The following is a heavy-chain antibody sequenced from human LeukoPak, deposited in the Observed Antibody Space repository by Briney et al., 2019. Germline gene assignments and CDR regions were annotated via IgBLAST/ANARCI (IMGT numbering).Heavy chain of an antibody. Sequence: PGRSLRLSCAASGFTFSSYGMHWVRQAPGKGLEWEAVISYDGSNKYYADSVKGRLTISRDNSKNTLYLQMNSLRAEDTAVYYCAKVGGTYYYDSGLGRGYFDYWGQGTLVTVSS. J-gene: IGHJ4*02. CDR1: GFTFSSYG. V-gene: IGHV3-30*18. CDR2: ISYDGSNK. CDR3: AKVGGTYYYDSGLGRGYFDY. D-gene: IGHD3-22*01.